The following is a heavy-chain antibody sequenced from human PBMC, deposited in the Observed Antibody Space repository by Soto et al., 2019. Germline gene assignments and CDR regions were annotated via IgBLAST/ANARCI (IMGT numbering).Heavy chain of an antibody. CDR1: GFTFSNYG. CDR3: ARDRLDRGPGIGREYYYYYAMDV. Sequence: QVQLVESGGGVVQPGRSLRLSCAASGFTFSNYGMHWVRQAPGKGLEWVAVIWYDGSDEYYADSVKGRFTISRDNSKNTVYLQMNSLRAEATAAYYCARDRLDRGPGIGREYYYYYAMDVWGQGTTVTVSS. CDR2: IWYDGSDE. J-gene: IGHJ6*02. V-gene: IGHV3-33*01. D-gene: IGHD1-1*01.